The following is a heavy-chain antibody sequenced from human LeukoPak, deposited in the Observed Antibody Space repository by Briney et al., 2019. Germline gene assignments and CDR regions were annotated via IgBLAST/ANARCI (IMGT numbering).Heavy chain of an antibody. Sequence: GGSLRLSCAASGFIFSSYAMSRVRQAPGKGLEWVSAISGSGGSTYYADSVKGRFTISRDDFQNTLSLQMTSLRAEDTAIYYCAKDGDYYDSGGYSSFFDYWGQGTLVTVSS. V-gene: IGHV3-23*01. CDR1: GFIFSSYA. J-gene: IGHJ4*02. D-gene: IGHD3-22*01. CDR3: AKDGDYYDSGGYSSFFDY. CDR2: ISGSGGST.